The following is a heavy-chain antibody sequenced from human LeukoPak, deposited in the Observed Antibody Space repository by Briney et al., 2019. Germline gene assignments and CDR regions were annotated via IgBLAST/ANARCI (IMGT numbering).Heavy chain of an antibody. D-gene: IGHD5-24*01. CDR1: GFTFSSYS. CDR3: ARDRWLQSQRYFDN. J-gene: IGHJ4*02. V-gene: IGHV3-21*01. CDR2: ISTSSSYI. Sequence: GGSLRLSCAASGFTFSSYSMNWVRQAPGKGLEWVSSISTSSSYIYYADSVKGRFTISRDNAKNSLYLQMDSLRAEDTAVYYCARDRWLQSQRYFDNWGQGTLVTVSS.